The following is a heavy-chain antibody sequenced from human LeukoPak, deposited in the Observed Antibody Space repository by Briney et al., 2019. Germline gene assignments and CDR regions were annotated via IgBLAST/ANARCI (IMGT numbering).Heavy chain of an antibody. CDR1: GYTFTSYY. CDR2: INPSGGST. V-gene: IGHV1-46*01. J-gene: IGHJ4*02. CDR3: AREEMVVIASLTNYFDY. D-gene: IGHD2-21*01. Sequence: ASVKVSCKASGYTFTSYYMHWVRQAPGQGLEWMGIINPSGGSTSYAQKFQGRVTMTRDTSTSTVYMELSSLRSEGTAVYYCAREEMVVIASLTNYFDYWGQGTLVTVSS.